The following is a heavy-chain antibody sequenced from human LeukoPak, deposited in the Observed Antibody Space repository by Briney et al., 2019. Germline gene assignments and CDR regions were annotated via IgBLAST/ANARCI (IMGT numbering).Heavy chain of an antibody. D-gene: IGHD3-9*01. CDR1: GFTFSSYA. CDR3: AKVPRYDILTGCWFDY. V-gene: IGHV3-23*01. J-gene: IGHJ4*02. CDR2: ISGSGGST. Sequence: GASLRLSCAASGFTFSSYAMSWVRQAPGKGLEWVSAISGSGGSTYYADSVKGRFTISRDNSKNTLYLQMNSLRAEDTAVYYCAKVPRYDILTGCWFDYWGQGTLVTASS.